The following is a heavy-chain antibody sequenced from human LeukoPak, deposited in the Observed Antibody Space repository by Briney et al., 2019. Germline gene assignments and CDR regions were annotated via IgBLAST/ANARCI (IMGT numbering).Heavy chain of an antibody. Sequence: SETLSLTCTVSGGSISSYYWSWIRQPPGKGLEWIGYVYYSGSTYYNPSLKSRVTISVDTSKKQFSLKLTSVTTVDTAVYYCARGQDLRGSPTIYPFDYWGQGTLVTVSS. V-gene: IGHV4-59*01. D-gene: IGHD3-9*01. CDR3: ARGQDLRGSPTIYPFDY. J-gene: IGHJ4*02. CDR1: GGSISSYY. CDR2: VYYSGST.